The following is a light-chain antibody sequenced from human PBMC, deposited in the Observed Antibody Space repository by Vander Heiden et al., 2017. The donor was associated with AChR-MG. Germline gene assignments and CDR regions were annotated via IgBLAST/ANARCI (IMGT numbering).Light chain of an antibody. CDR1: SSNIGSNS. CDR2: SDD. V-gene: IGLV1-44*01. CDR3: ATWDDSLTAYF. Sequence: QSVLAQPPSTSGTPGQRVTVSCSGSSSNIGSNSVNWYQQVPGRAPKLLIHSDDHRPSGVPDRFSGSRSGTSASLAITGLQSEDEAVYYCATWDDSLTAYFFGPGTTVTVL. J-gene: IGLJ1*01.